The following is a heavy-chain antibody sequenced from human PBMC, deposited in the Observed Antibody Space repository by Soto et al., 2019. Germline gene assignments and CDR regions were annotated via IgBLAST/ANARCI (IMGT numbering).Heavy chain of an antibody. CDR2: INPSGGST. D-gene: IGHD4-17*01. Sequence: ASVKVSCEASGDTFKSYYMHWVRQAPGQGLEWMGIINPSGGSTSYAQKFQGRVTMTRDTSTSTVYMELSSLRSEDTAVYYCARDNNGDGMISDYWGQGTLVTVSS. CDR3: ARDNNGDGMISDY. J-gene: IGHJ4*02. V-gene: IGHV1-46*02. CDR1: GDTFKSYY.